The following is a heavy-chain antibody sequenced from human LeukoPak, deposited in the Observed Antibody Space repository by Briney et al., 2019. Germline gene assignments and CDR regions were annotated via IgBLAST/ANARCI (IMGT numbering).Heavy chain of an antibody. D-gene: IGHD6-6*01. CDR2: ISDSGATI. Sequence: TGGSMRLSWAAAGFTSSRYSMNWVRQPPRNGLGWVSGISDSGATIYYADSVKGRFTISRDHSKNMLYLQMHSLRPEDTAIYYCARIRAARPGYWGQGTLVTVSS. CDR3: ARIRAARPGY. J-gene: IGHJ4*02. CDR1: GFTSSRYS. V-gene: IGHV3-23*01.